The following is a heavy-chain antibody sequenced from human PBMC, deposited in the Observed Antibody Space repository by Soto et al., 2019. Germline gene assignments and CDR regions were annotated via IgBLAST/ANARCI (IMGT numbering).Heavy chain of an antibody. J-gene: IGHJ6*02. Sequence: ASVKFSCKASGYTFTGYGISWVRQAPGQGLEWMGWISAYNGNTNYAQKLQGRVTMTTDTSTSTAYMELRSLRSDDTAVYYCEREVAIYGMDVWGQGTTVTVSS. CDR3: EREVAIYGMDV. D-gene: IGHD2-15*01. CDR2: ISAYNGNT. CDR1: GYTFTGYG. V-gene: IGHV1-18*04.